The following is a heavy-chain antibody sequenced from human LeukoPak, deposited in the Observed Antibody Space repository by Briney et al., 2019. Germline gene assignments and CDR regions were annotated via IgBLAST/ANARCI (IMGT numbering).Heavy chain of an antibody. CDR3: ARDRIAVAGTHFDY. V-gene: IGHV1-69*05. CDR2: IIPIFGTA. J-gene: IGHJ4*02. CDR1: GGTFSSYA. D-gene: IGHD6-19*01. Sequence: SVTVSCMASGGTFSSYAISWVRQAPGQGLEWMGGIIPIFGTANYAQKFQGRVTITTDESTSTAYMELSSLRSEDTAVYYCARDRIAVAGTHFDYWGQGTLVTVSS.